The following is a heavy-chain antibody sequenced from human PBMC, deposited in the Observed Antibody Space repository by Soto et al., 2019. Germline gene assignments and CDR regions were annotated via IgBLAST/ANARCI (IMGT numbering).Heavy chain of an antibody. V-gene: IGHV3-7*01. CDR3: PRAVVPTYDILTVYSPDYGMDV. J-gene: IGHJ6*02. Sequence: PGGSLRLSCAASGFTFSSYWMSWVRQAPGKGLEWVANIKQDGSEKYYVDSVKGLFTISRDNAKNSLYLQMNSLRAEDTAVYYWPRAVVPTYDILTVYSPDYGMDVWGQGTTVTFSS. D-gene: IGHD3-9*01. CDR1: GFTFSSYW. CDR2: IKQDGSEK.